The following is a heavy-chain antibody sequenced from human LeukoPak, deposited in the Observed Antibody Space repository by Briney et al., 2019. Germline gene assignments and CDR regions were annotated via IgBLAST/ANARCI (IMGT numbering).Heavy chain of an antibody. CDR3: AKDHEYQWLGYFDY. V-gene: IGHV3-23*01. Sequence: PGGSLRLSCAVSGFTFSIYAMSWVRQAPGKGLEWVSIISGSGGTTFYADSVKGRFTISRDNSKNTLYLQMNSLRAEDTVVYYCAKDHEYQWLGYFDYWGQGTLVTVSS. D-gene: IGHD6-19*01. CDR2: ISGSGGTT. CDR1: GFTFSIYA. J-gene: IGHJ4*02.